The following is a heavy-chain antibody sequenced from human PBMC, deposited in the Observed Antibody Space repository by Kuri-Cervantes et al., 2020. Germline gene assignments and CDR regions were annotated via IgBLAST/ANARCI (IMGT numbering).Heavy chain of an antibody. CDR3: ARDWGYYDSSGYYYGTTDNWFDP. CDR1: SGSISSYY. CDR2: ISTSGST. J-gene: IGHJ5*02. Sequence: SETLSLTCTVSSGSISSYYWSWIRQPAGKGLEWIGRISTSGSTNYKPSLKSRVTMSVDTSKNQFSLKLSSVTAADTAVYYCARDWGYYDSSGYYYGTTDNWFDPWGQGTLVTVSS. D-gene: IGHD3-22*01. V-gene: IGHV4-4*07.